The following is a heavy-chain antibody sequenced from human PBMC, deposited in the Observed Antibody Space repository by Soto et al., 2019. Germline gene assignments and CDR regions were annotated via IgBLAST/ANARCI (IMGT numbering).Heavy chain of an antibody. V-gene: IGHV4-34*01. J-gene: IGHJ6*02. CDR2: INHSGST. D-gene: IGHD3-10*01. CDR3: ARGLGVRGVISPLYYYYYGLDV. Sequence: TSETLSLTCAVYGGSFSGYYWSWIRQPPGKGLEWIGEINHSGSTNYNPSLKSRVTISVGTSKNQFSLKLSSVTAADTAVYYCARGLGVRGVISPLYYYYYGLDVWGQGTTVT. CDR1: GGSFSGYY.